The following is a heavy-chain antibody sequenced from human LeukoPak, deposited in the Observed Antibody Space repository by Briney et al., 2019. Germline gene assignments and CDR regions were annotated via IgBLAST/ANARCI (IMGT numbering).Heavy chain of an antibody. CDR2: IKQDGSEK. CDR1: GFTFSTYS. Sequence: PGGSLRLSCAASGFTFSTYSMSWVRQAPGKGLEWVANIKQDGSEKYYVDSVKGRFTISRDNSKNTLYLQMNSLRAEDTAVYYCAKDHTVRGVNYFDYWGQGTLVTVSS. V-gene: IGHV3-7*03. D-gene: IGHD3-10*01. CDR3: AKDHTVRGVNYFDY. J-gene: IGHJ4*02.